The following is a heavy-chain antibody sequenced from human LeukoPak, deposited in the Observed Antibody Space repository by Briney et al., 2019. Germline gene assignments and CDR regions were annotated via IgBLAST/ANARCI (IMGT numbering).Heavy chain of an antibody. V-gene: IGHV4-59*01. Sequence: SETLSLTCTVSGGSISSYYWSWIRQPPGKGLEWIGYIYYSGSTNYNPSLKSRVTISVDTSKNQFSLKLSSVTAAATAVYYCARDGGRRGSGSYYNYWYFDLWGRGTLVTVSS. CDR3: ARDGGRRGSGSYYNYWYFDL. D-gene: IGHD3-10*01. J-gene: IGHJ2*01. CDR1: GGSISSYY. CDR2: IYYSGST.